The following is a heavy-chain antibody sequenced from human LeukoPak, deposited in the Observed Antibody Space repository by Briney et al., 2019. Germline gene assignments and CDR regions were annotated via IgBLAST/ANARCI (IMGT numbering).Heavy chain of an antibody. D-gene: IGHD5-12*01. CDR1: GFTFRSYT. CDR2: IWYDGSNK. CDR3: ARDSGYPLHYFDY. Sequence: GGSLRLSCAASGFTFRSYTMSWVRQAPGKGLEWVAVIWYDGSNKYYADSVKGRFTISRDNSKNTLYLQMNSLRAEDTAVYYCARDSGYPLHYFDYWGQGTLVTVSS. V-gene: IGHV3-33*08. J-gene: IGHJ4*02.